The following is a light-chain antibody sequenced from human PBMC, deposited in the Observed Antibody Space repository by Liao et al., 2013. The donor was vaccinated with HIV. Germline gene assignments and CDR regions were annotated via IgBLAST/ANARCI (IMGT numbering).Light chain of an antibody. J-gene: IGLJ2*01. CDR2: QDS. V-gene: IGLV3-1*01. Sequence: SYELTQPPSVSVSPGQTASITCSGDKLGDKHASWYQQKPGQSPVLVIYQDSRRPSGIPERFSGSTSGDTATLTISGTQALDEADYYCQAWDSGAVIFGGGTTLTVL. CDR3: QAWDSGAVI. CDR1: KLGDKH.